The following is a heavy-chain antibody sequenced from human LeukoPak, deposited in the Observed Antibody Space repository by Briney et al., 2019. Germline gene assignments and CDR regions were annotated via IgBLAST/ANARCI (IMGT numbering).Heavy chain of an antibody. CDR3: ARVYYYYGSGSYFPDY. D-gene: IGHD3-10*01. Sequence: SETLSLTCTVSGGSISSYYWSWIRQPPGKGLEWIGYIYYSGSTNYNPSLKSRVTISVDTSKNQFSLKLSSVTAAVTAVYYCARVYYYYGSGSYFPDYWGQGTLVTVSS. J-gene: IGHJ4*02. CDR2: IYYSGST. V-gene: IGHV4-59*01. CDR1: GGSISSYY.